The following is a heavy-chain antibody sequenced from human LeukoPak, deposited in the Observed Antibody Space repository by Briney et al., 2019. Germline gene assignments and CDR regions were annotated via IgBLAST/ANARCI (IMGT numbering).Heavy chain of an antibody. D-gene: IGHD1-26*01. J-gene: IGHJ6*03. V-gene: IGHV3-64*01. Sequence: PGGSLRLSCAASGFTFSSYAMHWVRQAPGKGLEYVSAISSNGGSTYYANSVKGRFTISRDNSKNTLYLQMSSLRAEDMAVYYCARGGIVGATTPGDMDVWGKGTTVTVSS. CDR1: GFTFSSYA. CDR2: ISSNGGST. CDR3: ARGGIVGATTPGDMDV.